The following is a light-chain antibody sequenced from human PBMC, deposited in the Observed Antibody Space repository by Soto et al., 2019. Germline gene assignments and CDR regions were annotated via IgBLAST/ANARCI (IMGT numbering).Light chain of an antibody. V-gene: IGKV3-20*01. J-gene: IGKJ4*01. Sequence: EIVLTQSPGTLSLSPGERATLSCRASQSVSSSYLAWYQQKTGQAPRLLIYGASSSATGIPDRFSGSGTGTDFTLTNSRLEPEDFAVYYCQQYDSSLGLAFGGGTKVEIK. CDR1: QSVSSSY. CDR2: GAS. CDR3: QQYDSSLGLA.